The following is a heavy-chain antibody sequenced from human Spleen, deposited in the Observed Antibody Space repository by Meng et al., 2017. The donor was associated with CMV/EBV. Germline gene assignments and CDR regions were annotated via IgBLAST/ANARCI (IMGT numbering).Heavy chain of an antibody. CDR2: IYYSGST. J-gene: IGHJ6*02. V-gene: IGHV4-59*01. Sequence: SETLSLTCTVPGGSISSYYWSWIRQPPGKGLEWIGYIYYSGSTNYKPSLKSRVTISVDTSKNQFSLKLGSVTAADTAVYYCARLATVTTTSLRGGYYYYYYGMDVWGQGTTVTVSS. CDR1: GGSISSYY. CDR3: ARLATVTTTSLRGGYYYYYYGMDV. D-gene: IGHD4-11*01.